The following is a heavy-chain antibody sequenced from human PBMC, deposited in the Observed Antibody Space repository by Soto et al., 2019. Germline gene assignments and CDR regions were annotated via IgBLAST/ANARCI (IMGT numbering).Heavy chain of an antibody. CDR2: IYYSGST. D-gene: IGHD2-2*01. V-gene: IGHV4-59*01. J-gene: IGHJ5*02. CDR1: GGSISSYY. Sequence: SETLSLTCTVSGGSISSYYWSWIRQPPGKGLEWIGYIYYSGSTNYNPSLKSRVTISVDTSKNQFSLKLSSVTAADTAVYYCARVVVVPAAMPRGWFDPWGQGTLVTVSS. CDR3: ARVVVVPAAMPRGWFDP.